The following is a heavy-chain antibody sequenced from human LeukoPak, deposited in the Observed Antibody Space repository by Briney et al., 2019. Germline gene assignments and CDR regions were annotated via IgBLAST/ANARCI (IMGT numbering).Heavy chain of an antibody. J-gene: IGHJ4*02. D-gene: IGHD4-17*01. CDR1: GFTVSSNY. Sequence: GGSLRLSCAASGFTVSSNYMSWVRQAPGKGLEWVSVIYSGGSTYYADSVKGRFTISRDNSKNTLYLQMNSLRAEGTAVYYCAGVRVTTTLIDYWGQGTLVTVSS. CDR2: IYSGGST. CDR3: AGVRVTTTLIDY. V-gene: IGHV3-53*01.